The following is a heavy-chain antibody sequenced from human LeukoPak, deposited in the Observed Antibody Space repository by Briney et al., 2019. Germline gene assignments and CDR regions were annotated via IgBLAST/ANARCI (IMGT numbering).Heavy chain of an antibody. CDR3: GEQLVPKI. V-gene: IGHV3-23*01. D-gene: IGHD6-13*01. CDR2: TSGSGVST. CDR1: GFTFSSYA. J-gene: IGHJ4*02. Sequence: PGGSLRLPCAASGFTFSSYAMSWVRQAPGKGLEWVSATSGSGVSTYYADSVKGRFTISRDNSKNTLYLQMNSLRAEDTAVYYCGEQLVPKIRGQGTLVTVSS.